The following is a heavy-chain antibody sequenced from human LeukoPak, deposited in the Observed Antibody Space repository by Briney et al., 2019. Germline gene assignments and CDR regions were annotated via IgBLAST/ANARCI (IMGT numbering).Heavy chain of an antibody. CDR3: ARDSQRITMVRGVKNDAFDI. CDR1: GGSISSYY. Sequence: SETLSLTCTVSGGSISSYYWSWIRQPPGKGLEYIGEINHSGSSNYNPSLKSRVTMSVDRSKNQFSLNLNSVTAADTAVYYCARDSQRITMVRGVKNDAFDIWGQGTMVTVSS. CDR2: INHSGSS. V-gene: IGHV4-34*01. J-gene: IGHJ3*02. D-gene: IGHD3-10*01.